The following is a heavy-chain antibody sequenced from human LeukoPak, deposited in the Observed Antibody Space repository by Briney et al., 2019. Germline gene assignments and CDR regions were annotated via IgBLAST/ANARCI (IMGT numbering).Heavy chain of an antibody. J-gene: IGHJ4*02. CDR2: ISSSGSTI. V-gene: IGHV3-48*03. CDR1: GFTFSCYE. Sequence: TGGSLRLSCAASGFTFSCYEMNWVRQAPGKGLEWVSYISSSGSTIYYADSVKGRFTISRDNAKNSLYLQMNSLRAEDTAVYYCARDPHDYGDYDWGYWGQGTLVTVSS. D-gene: IGHD4-17*01. CDR3: ARDPHDYGDYDWGY.